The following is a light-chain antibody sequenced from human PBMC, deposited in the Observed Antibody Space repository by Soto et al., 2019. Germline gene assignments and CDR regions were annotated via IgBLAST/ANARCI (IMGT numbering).Light chain of an antibody. CDR2: GAS. CDR1: QSVGSAY. Sequence: EIVLTQSPGTLSLSPGERATLSCRASQSVGSAYLAWYQHKPGQAPRLLIYGASSRATGIPDRISGSGSGTDFTLTISRLVPEDFAVYYCQQYGSSRWTFGQGTKVEAK. J-gene: IGKJ1*01. V-gene: IGKV3-20*01. CDR3: QQYGSSRWT.